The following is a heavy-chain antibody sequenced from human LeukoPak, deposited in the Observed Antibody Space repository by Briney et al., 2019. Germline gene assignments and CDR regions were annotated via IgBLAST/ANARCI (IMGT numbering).Heavy chain of an antibody. D-gene: IGHD3-10*01. CDR1: GFTFSSYG. J-gene: IGHJ6*03. V-gene: IGHV3-33*06. CDR3: AKEGYYGSGSYYMDV. Sequence: PGRSLRLSCAASGFTFSSYGMHWVRQAPGKGLEWVAVIWYDGSNKYYADSVKGRFTISRDNSKNTLYLQMNSLRAEDTAVYNCAKEGYYGSGSYYMDVWGKGTTVTVSS. CDR2: IWYDGSNK.